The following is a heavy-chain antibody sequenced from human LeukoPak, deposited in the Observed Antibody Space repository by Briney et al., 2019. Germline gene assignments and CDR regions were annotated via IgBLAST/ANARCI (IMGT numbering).Heavy chain of an antibody. CDR2: ISYDGSNK. V-gene: IGHV3-30-3*01. J-gene: IGHJ4*02. CDR1: GFTFSSYA. Sequence: GGSLRLSCAASGFTFSSYAMHWVRQAPGKGLEWVAVISYDGSNKYYADSVKGRFTISRDNSKNTLYLQMNSLRAEDTAVYYCVASGWYEEYYFDYWGQGTLVTVSS. D-gene: IGHD6-19*01. CDR3: VASGWYEEYYFDY.